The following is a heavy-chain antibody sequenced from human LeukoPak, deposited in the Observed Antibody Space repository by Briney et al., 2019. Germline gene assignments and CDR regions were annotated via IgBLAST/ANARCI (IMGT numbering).Heavy chain of an antibody. D-gene: IGHD1-26*01. CDR2: IRDDGSNK. V-gene: IGHV3-30*02. CDR1: GFTFSSYG. J-gene: IGHJ4*02. Sequence: PGGSLRLSCAASGFTFSSYGMHWVRQAPGKGLEWVAFIRDDGSNKYYADSVKGRFTISRDNSKNTLYLQMNSLRAEDTAVYYCAKGDSGSYSNPFDYWGQGTLVTVSS. CDR3: AKGDSGSYSNPFDY.